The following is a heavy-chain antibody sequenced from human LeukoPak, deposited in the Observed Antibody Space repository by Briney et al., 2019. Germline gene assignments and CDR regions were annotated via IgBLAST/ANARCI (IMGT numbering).Heavy chain of an antibody. D-gene: IGHD3-22*01. CDR3: ARSRGMIAGWNDY. V-gene: IGHV4-61*02. CDR1: GGSISSGNYY. J-gene: IGHJ4*02. CDR2: IYTSGST. Sequence: SQTLSLTCTVSGGSISSGNYYWSWIRQPAGKGLEWIGRIYTSGSTNHNPSLKTRVTISVDTSKNQFSLKLSSVTAADTAVCYCARSRGMIAGWNDYWGQGTLVTVFS.